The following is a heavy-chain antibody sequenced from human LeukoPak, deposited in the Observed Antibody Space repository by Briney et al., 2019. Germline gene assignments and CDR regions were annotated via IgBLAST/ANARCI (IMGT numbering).Heavy chain of an antibody. CDR2: ISSSGSTI. V-gene: IGHV3-11*04. Sequence: PGGSLRLSCAASGFTFSDYYMSWIRQAPGKGLEWVSYISSSGSTIYYADSVKGRFTISRDNAKNSLYLQMNSLRAEDTAVYYCAKADRYNWNYEVARAGSLDYWGQGTLVTVSS. J-gene: IGHJ4*02. D-gene: IGHD1-7*01. CDR3: AKADRYNWNYEVARAGSLDY. CDR1: GFTFSDYY.